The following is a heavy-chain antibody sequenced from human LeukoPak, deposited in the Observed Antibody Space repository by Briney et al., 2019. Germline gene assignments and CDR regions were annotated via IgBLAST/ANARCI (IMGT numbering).Heavy chain of an antibody. V-gene: IGHV5-51*01. CDR3: ARLPGVVPAAALDY. D-gene: IGHD2-2*01. Sequence: GESLKISLKGSGYSFTSYWIGWVRQMPGKGREWMGIIYPGDSDTRYSPSFQGQVTISGDKSISTAYLKWSSLKASDTAMYYCARLPGVVPAAALDYWGQGTLVTVSS. CDR2: IYPGDSDT. CDR1: GYSFTSYW. J-gene: IGHJ4*02.